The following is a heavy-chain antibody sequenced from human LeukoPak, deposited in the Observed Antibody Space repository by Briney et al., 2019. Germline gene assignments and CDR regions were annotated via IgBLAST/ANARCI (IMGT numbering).Heavy chain of an antibody. V-gene: IGHV1-18*01. J-gene: IGHJ5*02. D-gene: IGHD3-16*02. CDR2: ISAYNGNT. CDR3: ARAKERAIWGSYRPNWFDP. Sequence: ASVKVSCKASGYTFTSYGIRWVRQAPGQGLEWMGWISAYNGNTNYAQKLQGRVTMTTDTSTSTAYMELRSLRSDDTAVYYCARAKERAIWGSYRPNWFDPWGQGTLVTVSS. CDR1: GYTFTSYG.